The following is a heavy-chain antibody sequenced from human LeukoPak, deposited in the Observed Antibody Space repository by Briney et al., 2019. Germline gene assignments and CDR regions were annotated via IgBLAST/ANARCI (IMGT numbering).Heavy chain of an antibody. CDR2: IYHSGST. D-gene: IGHD3-22*01. V-gene: IGHV4-4*02. CDR1: GGSISSSNW. CDR3: ARDRYYDSSGYYGAFDI. Sequence: PSETLSLTCAVSGGSISSSNWWSWVRQPPGKGLEWIGEIYHSGSTNYNPSLKSRVTISVDKSKNQFSLKLSSVTAADTAVYYCARDRYYDSSGYYGAFDIWGQGTTVTVSS. J-gene: IGHJ3*02.